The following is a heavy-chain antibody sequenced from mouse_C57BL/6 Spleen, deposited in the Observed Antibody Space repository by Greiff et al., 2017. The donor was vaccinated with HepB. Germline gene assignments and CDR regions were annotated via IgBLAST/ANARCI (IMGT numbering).Heavy chain of an antibody. V-gene: IGHV1-22*01. J-gene: IGHJ2*01. D-gene: IGHD1-1*01. Sequence: VQLQQSGPELVKPGASVKMSCKASGYTFTDYNMHWVKQSHGKSLEWIGYINPNNGGTSYNQKFKGKATLTVNKSSSTAYMELRSLTSEDSAVYYCARDGSSSLYFDYWGQGTTLTVSS. CDR1: GYTFTDYN. CDR3: ARDGSSSLYFDY. CDR2: INPNNGGT.